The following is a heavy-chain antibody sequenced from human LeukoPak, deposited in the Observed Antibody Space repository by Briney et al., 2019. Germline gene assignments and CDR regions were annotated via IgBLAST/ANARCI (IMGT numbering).Heavy chain of an antibody. CDR2: INPSGGST. CDR1: GYTFTSHY. Sequence: ASVKVSCKASGYTFTSHYMHWVRQAPGQGLEWMGIINPSGGSTSYAQKFQGRVTMTRNTCTSTVYMELSSLGSEDTAVYYCARAPWGYDSSGYLNYWGQGTLVTVSS. J-gene: IGHJ4*02. CDR3: ARAPWGYDSSGYLNY. D-gene: IGHD3-22*01. V-gene: IGHV1-46*01.